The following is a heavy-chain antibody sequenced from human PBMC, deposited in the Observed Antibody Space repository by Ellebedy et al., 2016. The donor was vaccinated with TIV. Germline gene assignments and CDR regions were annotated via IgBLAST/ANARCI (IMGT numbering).Heavy chain of an antibody. D-gene: IGHD3-16*02. CDR1: GFLLSTNGVG. CDR3: APSILWGSYRSYFDD. CDR2: IYWNNDN. Sequence: SGPTLVKPAQTLTLTCTFSGFLLSTNGVGVGWVRQPPGKAREWLALIYWNNDNRSSPSLKNRLTITKDTSKIQVVLTMTNMNPVDTATYYCAPSILWGSYRSYFDDWGQGTLVTVSS. J-gene: IGHJ4*02. V-gene: IGHV2-5*01.